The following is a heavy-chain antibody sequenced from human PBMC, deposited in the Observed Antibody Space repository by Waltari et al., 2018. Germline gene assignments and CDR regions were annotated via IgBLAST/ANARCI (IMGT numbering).Heavy chain of an antibody. CDR2: IYHSGST. D-gene: IGHD3-22*01. CDR3: ARVHLTMIVVVMAWFDP. J-gene: IGHJ5*02. CDR1: GYSISSGYY. V-gene: IGHV4-38-2*01. Sequence: QVQLQESGPGLVKPSETLSLTCAVSGYSISSGYYWGWIRQPPGKGLEWIGSIYHSGSTYYNPSLKSRVTISVDTSKNQFSLKLSSVTAADTAVYYCARVHLTMIVVVMAWFDPWGQGTLVTVSS.